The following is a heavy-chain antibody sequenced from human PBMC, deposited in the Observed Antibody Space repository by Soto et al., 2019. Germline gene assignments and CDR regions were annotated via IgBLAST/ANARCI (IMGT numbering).Heavy chain of an antibody. Sequence: PGGSLRLSCAASGFTFSSYAMSWVRQAPGKGLEWVSAISGSGGSTYYADSVKGRFNISRDNSKNRLYLQMNSLRAEDTAVYYCAKRRDVYYDSSGYYPTPHWYFDLWGRGTLVTVSS. V-gene: IGHV3-23*01. J-gene: IGHJ2*01. CDR2: ISGSGGST. CDR1: GFTFSSYA. D-gene: IGHD3-22*01. CDR3: AKRRDVYYDSSGYYPTPHWYFDL.